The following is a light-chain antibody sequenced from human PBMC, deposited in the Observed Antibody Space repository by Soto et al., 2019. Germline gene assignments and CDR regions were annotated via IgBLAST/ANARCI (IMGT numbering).Light chain of an antibody. CDR2: MAS. V-gene: IGKV2-28*01. J-gene: IGKJ1*01. CDR1: QSLYHSNGHDY. CDR3: MQAQQIPRT. Sequence: DIVMSQSPVSLPVIPGEPASISCRSSQSLYHSNGHDYLEWYVKKPGQSPQLLIFMASHRASGVPDRFSGTGSGTDFTLRISRVEGEDVGVYYCMQAQQIPRTFGQGTRVEI.